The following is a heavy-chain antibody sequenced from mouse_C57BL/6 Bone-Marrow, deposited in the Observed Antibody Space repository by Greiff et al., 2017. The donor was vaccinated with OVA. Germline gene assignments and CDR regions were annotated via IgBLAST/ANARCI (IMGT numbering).Heavy chain of an antibody. V-gene: IGHV8-8*01. Sequence: QVTLKVSGPGLLQPSQTLSLTCSFSGFSLSTFGMGVGWIRQPSGKGLEWLAHIWWDDDKYDNPALKSRLTISKDTSKNQLFLKIANVDTADTATYYSARYRYNGSKGYFDDWGTGTTVTVSS. CDR3: ARYRYNGSKGYFDD. J-gene: IGHJ1*03. CDR1: GFSLSTFGMG. D-gene: IGHD1-1*01. CDR2: IWWDDDK.